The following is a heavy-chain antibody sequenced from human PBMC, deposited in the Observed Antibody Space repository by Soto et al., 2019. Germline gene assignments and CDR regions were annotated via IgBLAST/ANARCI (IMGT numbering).Heavy chain of an antibody. J-gene: IGHJ4*02. Sequence: QVQLVQSGGEVRKAGASVRVSCKTSGYPFTSYDISWVRQAPGQGLEWMGCINPYKGETNYTATFQGRVTMTKDPSTTTVYMELRSLIFDDTAVYFCARDPVAGHFDNWGQGTLVTVSS. V-gene: IGHV1-18*04. CDR2: INPYKGET. CDR3: ARDPVAGHFDN. D-gene: IGHD6-19*01. CDR1: GYPFTSYD.